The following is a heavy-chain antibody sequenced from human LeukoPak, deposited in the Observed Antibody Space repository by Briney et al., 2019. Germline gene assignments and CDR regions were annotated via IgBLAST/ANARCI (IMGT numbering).Heavy chain of an antibody. J-gene: IGHJ2*01. CDR1: GGSISSYY. Sequence: SETLSLTCTVSGGSISSYYWSWIRQPPGKGLEWIGYFYYSGSTNYNPSLKSRVTISVDTSKNQFSLRLSSVTAADTAVYYCANTHHAYGGIGYFDLWGRGTLVTVSS. D-gene: IGHD4-23*01. CDR2: FYYSGST. V-gene: IGHV4-59*01. CDR3: ANTHHAYGGIGYFDL.